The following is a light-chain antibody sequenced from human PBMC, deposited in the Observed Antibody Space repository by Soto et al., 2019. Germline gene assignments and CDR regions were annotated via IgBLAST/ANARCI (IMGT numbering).Light chain of an antibody. CDR1: QTVSTN. Sequence: DIQMTQSPSSLSASVGDRVTITCRASQTVSTNLNWYQRKPGKAPSLLIYGSYNLQTGVPSRFSGSGSETDFTLTISSLQPEDFGTYYCQQDNMTPFNFGPGTKVDIK. CDR3: QQDNMTPFN. CDR2: GSY. J-gene: IGKJ3*01. V-gene: IGKV1-39*01.